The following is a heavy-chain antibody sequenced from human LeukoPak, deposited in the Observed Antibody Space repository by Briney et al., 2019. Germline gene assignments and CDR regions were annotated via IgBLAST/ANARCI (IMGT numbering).Heavy chain of an antibody. CDR1: GFTFSSYE. Sequence: AESLRLSCAASGFTFSSYEMDWVRQAPGKGLEWVSYISSSGSTIYYADSVKGRLTISRDNAKNSLYLQMNSLRAEDTAVYYCATLVGWLPSADAFDIWGQGTMITVSS. CDR3: ATLVGWLPSADAFDI. J-gene: IGHJ3*02. D-gene: IGHD5-24*01. CDR2: ISSSGSTI. V-gene: IGHV3-48*03.